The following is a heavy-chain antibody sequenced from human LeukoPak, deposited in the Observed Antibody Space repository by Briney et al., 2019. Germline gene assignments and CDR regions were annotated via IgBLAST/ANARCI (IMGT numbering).Heavy chain of an antibody. Sequence: PGGPLRLSCAASVFTFDEYAMHWVRQAPGKGRAWVSGISVNSGSIGYADSVKGRFTISRDNAKNSLYLQMNSLRAEDMALYYCAKAYCSSTSCPSHYWGQGTLVTVSS. D-gene: IGHD2-2*01. CDR2: ISVNSGSI. CDR1: VFTFDEYA. V-gene: IGHV3-9*03. J-gene: IGHJ4*02. CDR3: AKAYCSSTSCPSHY.